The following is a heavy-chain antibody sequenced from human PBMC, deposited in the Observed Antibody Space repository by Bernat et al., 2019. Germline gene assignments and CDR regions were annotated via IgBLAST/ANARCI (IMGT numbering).Heavy chain of an antibody. CDR1: GFSFSSYA. CDR3: ERDVRGSGNYGWFDH. J-gene: IGHJ5*02. Sequence: EVQLLESGGGLVQPGGSLRISCEASGFSFSSYAMSWVRQAPGKGLEWVSSISGSGDATCYADSVKGRFTVSRDNSKNTLYLQMNSRRVDDTAVYYCERDVRGSGNYGWFDHWGQGTLVTVST. V-gene: IGHV3-23*01. D-gene: IGHD3-10*01. CDR2: ISGSGDAT.